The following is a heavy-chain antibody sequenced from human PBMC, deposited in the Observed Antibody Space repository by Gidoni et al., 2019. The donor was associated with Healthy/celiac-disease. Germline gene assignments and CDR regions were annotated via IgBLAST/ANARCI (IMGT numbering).Heavy chain of an antibody. CDR3: ARDGYGDYLYYFDY. D-gene: IGHD4-17*01. Sequence: QVQLQESGPGLVKPSETLSLTCTVSGGSISSYYWSWIRQPAVKGLEWLGRSYTSGSTNYNPSLKSRVTMSVDTSKNQFSLKLSSVTAADTAVYYCARDGYGDYLYYFDYWGQGTLVTVSS. V-gene: IGHV4-4*07. CDR1: GGSISSYY. J-gene: IGHJ4*02. CDR2: SYTSGST.